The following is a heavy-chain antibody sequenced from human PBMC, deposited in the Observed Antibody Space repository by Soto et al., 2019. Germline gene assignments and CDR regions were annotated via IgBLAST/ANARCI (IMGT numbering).Heavy chain of an antibody. V-gene: IGHV3-53*01. J-gene: IGHJ4*02. Sequence: ESGGGLIQPGGSLRLSCVASGFIVSSNQMSWVRQAPGKGLEWVSVIYSGHTTYYADSVEGRFTISRDDSKNPLYLQMNSLRVEDTAVYYCVRGPADHKLRLVEWPYGDYWGQGALVTVSS. CDR3: VRGPADHKLRLVEWPYGDY. D-gene: IGHD3-3*01. CDR1: GFIVSSNQ. CDR2: IYSGHTT.